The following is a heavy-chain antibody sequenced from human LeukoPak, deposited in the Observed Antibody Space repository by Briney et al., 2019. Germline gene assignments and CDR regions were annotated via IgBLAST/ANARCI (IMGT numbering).Heavy chain of an antibody. CDR3: ARVWDLRERPFDY. J-gene: IGHJ4*02. CDR1: GYTFTGYF. Sequence: GASVNVSCKASGYTFTGYFIHWVRQAPGQGLEWMGWINPNSGDTNYAQKFQGRVSMTRDTSTRTAYLEVSSLRSDDTAVYYCARVWDLRERPFDYWGQGTLVTVSS. D-gene: IGHD3-16*01. CDR2: INPNSGDT. V-gene: IGHV1-2*02.